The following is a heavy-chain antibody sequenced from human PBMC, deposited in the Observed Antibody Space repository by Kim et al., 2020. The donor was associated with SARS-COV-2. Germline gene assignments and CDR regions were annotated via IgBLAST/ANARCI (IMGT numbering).Heavy chain of an antibody. V-gene: IGHV4-39*01. D-gene: IGHD3-10*01. CDR2: IYYSGST. CDR1: GGSISSSSYY. J-gene: IGHJ5*02. Sequence: SETLSLTCTVSGGSISSSSYYWGWIRQPPGKGLEWIGRIYYSGSTYYNPSLKSRVTISVDTSKNQFSLKLSSVTAADTAVYYCARLLWFGYKNWFDPWGQGTLVTVSS. CDR3: ARLLWFGYKNWFDP.